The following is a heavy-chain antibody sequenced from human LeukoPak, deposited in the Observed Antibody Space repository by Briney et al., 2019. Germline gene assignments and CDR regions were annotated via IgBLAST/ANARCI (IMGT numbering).Heavy chain of an antibody. Sequence: GESLKISCKGSGYSFTNYWISWVRQMPGKGLEWMGRIDPSDSYTKYSPSFEGHVTISVDKSISTAFLQWNSMKASDSAMYYCATGASKVTTDFANYWGQGTQVAVSS. D-gene: IGHD4-17*01. CDR2: IDPSDSYT. CDR3: ATGASKVTTDFANY. J-gene: IGHJ4*02. CDR1: GYSFTNYW. V-gene: IGHV5-10-1*01.